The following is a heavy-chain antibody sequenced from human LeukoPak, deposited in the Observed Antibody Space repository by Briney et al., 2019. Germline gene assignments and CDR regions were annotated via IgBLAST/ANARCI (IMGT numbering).Heavy chain of an antibody. Sequence: PGGSPRLSCAASGFIFSTYGMTWVRQAPGKGLEWVSSISSSSSYIFYADSVKGRFTISRDNAKNSLYLQMNSLRAEDTAVYYCARVKGGYTDRPYDYWGQGTLVTVSS. V-gene: IGHV3-21*01. CDR1: GFIFSTYG. CDR2: ISSSSSYI. J-gene: IGHJ4*02. D-gene: IGHD3-22*01. CDR3: ARVKGGYTDRPYDY.